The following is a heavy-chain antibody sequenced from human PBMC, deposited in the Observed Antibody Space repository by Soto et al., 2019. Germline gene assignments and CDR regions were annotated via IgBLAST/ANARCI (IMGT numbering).Heavy chain of an antibody. D-gene: IGHD2-15*01. CDR2: INPSGGST. CDR1: GYTFTRYG. CDR3: ARDRESGYCSGGSCYSVHWFDP. J-gene: IGHJ5*02. Sequence: ASVKVPCKASGYTFTRYGISWVRQAPGQGLEWMGIINPSGGSTSYAQKFQGRVTMTRDTSTSTVYMELSSLRSEDTAVYYCARDRESGYCSGGSCYSVHWFDPWGQGTLVTVPQ. V-gene: IGHV1-46*03.